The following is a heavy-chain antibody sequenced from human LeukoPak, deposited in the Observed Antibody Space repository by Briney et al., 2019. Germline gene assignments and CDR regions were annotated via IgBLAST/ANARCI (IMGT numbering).Heavy chain of an antibody. CDR2: ISGSGGST. CDR1: GFTFSSYA. J-gene: IGHJ4*02. D-gene: IGHD1-26*01. V-gene: IGHV3-23*01. Sequence: GGSLRLSCAASGFTFSSYAMSWVRQAPGKGLEWVSAISGSGGSTNYADSVKGRFTISRDIAKNTLYLQMNSLRAEDTGVYYCAKDHYRSIDNWGRGTLVTVSS. CDR3: AKDHYRSIDN.